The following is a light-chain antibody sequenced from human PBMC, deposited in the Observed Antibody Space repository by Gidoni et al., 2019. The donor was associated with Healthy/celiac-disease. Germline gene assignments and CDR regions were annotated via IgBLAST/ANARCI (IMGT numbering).Light chain of an antibody. CDR2: SNN. Sequence: QSVLTQPPSASGTPGKRVTISCSGSSSNIGSNTVNWYQQLPGTAPKRLIYSNNQRPSGVPDRFSGSKSGTSASLDISGLQSEDEADYYCAAWDDSLNGVVFGGGTKLTVL. CDR3: AAWDDSLNGVV. J-gene: IGLJ2*01. V-gene: IGLV1-44*01. CDR1: SSNIGSNT.